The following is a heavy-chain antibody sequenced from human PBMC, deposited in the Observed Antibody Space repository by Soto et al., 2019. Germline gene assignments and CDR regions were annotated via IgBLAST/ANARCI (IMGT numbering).Heavy chain of an antibody. V-gene: IGHV1-3*04. CDR3: AREGTYYDILMLYY. Sequence: ASVKVSCKASGYTFTSYAMHWVRQAPGQRLEWMGWINTGNGNTKYSQKFQGRVTITRDTSATTAYMELTSLRSEDTAVYYCAREGTYYDILMLYYCGQGSLVTVSS. D-gene: IGHD3-9*01. J-gene: IGHJ4*02. CDR1: GYTFTSYA. CDR2: INTGNGNT.